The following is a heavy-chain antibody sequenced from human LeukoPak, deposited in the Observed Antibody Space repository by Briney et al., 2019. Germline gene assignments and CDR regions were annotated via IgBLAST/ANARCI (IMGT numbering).Heavy chain of an antibody. Sequence: SETLSLTCTVIGDSFSGYYWSWIRQPPGKGLEWIGEVNYSGSTNYNSSLKSRVTILVDTSENQLSLKLSSVTAADTAVYYCAITTHYYYYMDVWGKGTTVTVSS. CDR1: GDSFSGYY. D-gene: IGHD4-11*01. J-gene: IGHJ6*03. CDR3: AITTHYYYYMDV. V-gene: IGHV4-34*01. CDR2: VNYSGST.